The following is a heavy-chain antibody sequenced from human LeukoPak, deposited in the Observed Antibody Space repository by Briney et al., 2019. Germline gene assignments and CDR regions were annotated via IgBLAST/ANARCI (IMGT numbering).Heavy chain of an antibody. D-gene: IGHD6-13*01. V-gene: IGHV3-21*01. J-gene: IGHJ4*02. CDR1: GFTFNTYS. CDR3: ASLIAAAVYGLDY. Sequence: GGSLRLSCEASGFTFNTYSMNWARQAPGKGLEWVSYIDSSGGYMFYADSVKGRFTISRDNAKNSLYLQMNSLRAEDTAVYYCASLIAAAVYGLDYWGQGTLVTVSS. CDR2: IDSSGGYM.